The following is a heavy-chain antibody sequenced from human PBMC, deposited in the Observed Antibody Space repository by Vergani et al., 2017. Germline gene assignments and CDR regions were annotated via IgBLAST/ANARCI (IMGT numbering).Heavy chain of an antibody. CDR1: EFTFSHFA. V-gene: IGHV3-23*01. CDR2: ISDGGGST. J-gene: IGHJ6*02. D-gene: IGHD1-14*01. CDR3: ARDRYYYGMDV. Sequence: EVHLLESGGGLVQPGGSLRLSCAGSEFTFSHFAMSWVRQAPEKGLEWVSVISDGGGSTYYADSVKGRFTISRDNAKNSLYLQMNSLRAEDTAVYYCARDRYYYGMDVWGQGTTVTVSS.